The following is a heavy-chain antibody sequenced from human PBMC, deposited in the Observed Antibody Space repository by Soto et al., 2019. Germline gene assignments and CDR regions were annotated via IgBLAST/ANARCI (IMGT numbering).Heavy chain of an antibody. Sequence: QVPLVQSGAEVKKPGASVKVSCKASGYTCTSYGISWVRQAPGQGLEWMGWISAYNGNTNYAQKLQGRVTMTTDTSTSTAYMELRSLRSDDTAVYYCARTLGYCSRTSCYGYYYMDVWGKGTTVTVSS. D-gene: IGHD2-2*01. V-gene: IGHV1-18*01. CDR2: ISAYNGNT. CDR3: ARTLGYCSRTSCYGYYYMDV. CDR1: GYTCTSYG. J-gene: IGHJ6*03.